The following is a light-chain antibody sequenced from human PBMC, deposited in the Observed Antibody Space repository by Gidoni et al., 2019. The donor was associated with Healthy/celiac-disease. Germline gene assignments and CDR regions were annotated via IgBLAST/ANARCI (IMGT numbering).Light chain of an antibody. J-gene: IGLJ2*01. V-gene: IGLV2-14*01. CDR2: EVS. Sequence: QSALPQPASVSGSPGQSIPISCTVTSSDVGGYNYVSWYQQHPGKAPKIMIYEVSNRPSGVSNRFSGSKSGNTASLTISGLQAEDEADYYCSSYTSSSTLVVFGGGTKLTVL. CDR1: SSDVGGYNY. CDR3: SSYTSSSTLVV.